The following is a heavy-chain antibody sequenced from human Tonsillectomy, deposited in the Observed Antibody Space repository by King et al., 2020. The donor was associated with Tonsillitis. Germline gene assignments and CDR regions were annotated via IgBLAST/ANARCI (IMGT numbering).Heavy chain of an antibody. CDR1: GFTFSDYY. CDR2: ISSSSTYT. V-gene: IGHV3-11*05. D-gene: IGHD1-26*01. Sequence: VQLVESGGGLVKPGGSLRLSCAASGFTFSDYYMSWIRQAPGKGLEGVSYISSSSTYTTYADSVKGRFTISRDNANNSLYLEMNSLRAEDTAVYYCARDTSSGSYITFDIWGQGTVVTVSS. J-gene: IGHJ3*02. CDR3: ARDTSSGSYITFDI.